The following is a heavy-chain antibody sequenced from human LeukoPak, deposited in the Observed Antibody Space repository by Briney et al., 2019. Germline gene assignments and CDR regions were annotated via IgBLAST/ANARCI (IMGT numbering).Heavy chain of an antibody. Sequence: GESLKISCRDSGYSFTSYWISWVRQMPGKGLEWMGRIDPSDSYTNYSPSFQGHVTISADKSISTAYLQWSSLKASDTAMYYCARLGYSSSWNDAFDIWGQGTMVTVSS. V-gene: IGHV5-10-1*01. CDR2: IDPSDSYT. J-gene: IGHJ3*02. D-gene: IGHD6-13*01. CDR3: ARLGYSSSWNDAFDI. CDR1: GYSFTSYW.